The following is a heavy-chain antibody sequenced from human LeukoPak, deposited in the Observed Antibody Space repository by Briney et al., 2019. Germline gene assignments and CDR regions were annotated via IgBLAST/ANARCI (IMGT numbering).Heavy chain of an antibody. CDR3: VKICRSAGCYVSSDA. J-gene: IGHJ6*04. CDR1: GFIFTNYA. D-gene: IGHD2-2*01. V-gene: IGHV3-23*01. CDR2: IIGSGAVT. Sequence: GGSLRLSXAASGFIFTNYAMSWVRQAPGKGLEWVSSIIGSGAVTYYADSVKGQFTISRDNSKNTVYLQMNSLTVEDTAVFFCVKICRSAGCYVSSDARGRGTTVIVSS.